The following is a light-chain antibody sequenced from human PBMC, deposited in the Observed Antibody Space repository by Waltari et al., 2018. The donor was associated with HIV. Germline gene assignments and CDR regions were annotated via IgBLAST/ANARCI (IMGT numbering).Light chain of an antibody. Sequence: QSALTQPASVSGSPGQSITLSCTGTSTDVGAYNLVSWYQQHPGKAPKLMLYEVTKRPSVGSNRFSGSKAGNAASLTISGLQADDEADYYCCSYVASNICFGTGTKVTVL. CDR1: STDVGAYNL. CDR2: EVT. V-gene: IGLV2-23*02. CDR3: CSYVASNIC. J-gene: IGLJ1*01.